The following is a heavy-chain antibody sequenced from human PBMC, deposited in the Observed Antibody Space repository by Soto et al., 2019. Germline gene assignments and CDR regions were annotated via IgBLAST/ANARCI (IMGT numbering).Heavy chain of an antibody. CDR3: ARRRRGYYGSGSPDTVDY. D-gene: IGHD3-10*01. J-gene: IGHJ4*02. CDR1: GYSFTSYW. CDR2: IYPGDSDT. Sequence: GESLKISCRGSGYSFTSYWTGWVRQMPGKGREWMGIIYPGDSDTRYSPSFQGQVTISADKSISTAYLQWSSLKASDTAMYYCARRRRGYYGSGSPDTVDYWGQGTLVTVSS. V-gene: IGHV5-51*01.